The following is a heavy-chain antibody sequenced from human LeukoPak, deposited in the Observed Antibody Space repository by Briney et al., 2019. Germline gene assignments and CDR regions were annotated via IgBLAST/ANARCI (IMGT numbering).Heavy chain of an antibody. CDR3: SKDVAPVWCGELYSFDY. CDR2: VNWNGGMT. CDR1: GFTLDEYY. J-gene: IGHJ4*02. V-gene: IGHV3-20*04. Sequence: PGGSVKLSCVVSGFTLDEYYMAWVRLPPGKGLEWVCGVNWNGGMTGYAHSVQGRFTISRDNSKDTLYLQLNSLRAEDTAVFYFSKDVAPVWCGELYSFDYWGQGTLVTVSS. D-gene: IGHD3-10*01.